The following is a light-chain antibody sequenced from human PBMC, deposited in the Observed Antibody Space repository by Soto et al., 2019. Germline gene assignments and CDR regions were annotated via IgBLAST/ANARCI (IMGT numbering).Light chain of an antibody. J-gene: IGLJ3*02. Sequence: QSFLTQPASVSGSPGQSITISCTGTSSDVGAYNFVSWYQQHPGKAPKLMIFEVSNRPSGVSNRFSGSKSGNTASLTISGLQAEDEADYYCSSYTTSSTWVFGGGTKVTVL. V-gene: IGLV2-14*01. CDR1: SSDVGAYNF. CDR3: SSYTTSSTWV. CDR2: EVS.